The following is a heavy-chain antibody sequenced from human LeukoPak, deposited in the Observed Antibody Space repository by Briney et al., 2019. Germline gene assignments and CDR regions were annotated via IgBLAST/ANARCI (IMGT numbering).Heavy chain of an antibody. Sequence: PSETLSLTCTVSGGSISSYYWSWIRQPPGKGLEWIGHIYTSGSTNYNPSLKSRVTISVDTSKNQFSLKLSSVTAADTAVYYCARGGGGQQLGGAWFDPWGQGTLVTVSS. CDR1: GGSISSYY. V-gene: IGHV4-4*09. CDR3: ARGGGGQQLGGAWFDP. J-gene: IGHJ5*02. D-gene: IGHD6-6*01. CDR2: IYTSGST.